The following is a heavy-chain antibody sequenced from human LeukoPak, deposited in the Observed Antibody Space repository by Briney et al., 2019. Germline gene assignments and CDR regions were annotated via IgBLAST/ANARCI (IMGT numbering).Heavy chain of an antibody. CDR1: GYTFTGYY. J-gene: IGHJ4*02. Sequence: ASVKVSCKASGYTFTGYYMHWVRQAPGQGLEWMGWINPNSGGTNYAQKFQGRVTMTRDTSISTAYMELSRLRSDDTAVYYCAREGIGVAKCWDYWGQGTLVTVSS. CDR3: AREGIGVAKCWDY. V-gene: IGHV1-2*02. CDR2: INPNSGGT. D-gene: IGHD5-12*01.